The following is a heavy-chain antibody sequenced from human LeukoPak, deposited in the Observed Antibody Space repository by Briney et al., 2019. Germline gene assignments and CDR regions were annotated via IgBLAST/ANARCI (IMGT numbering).Heavy chain of an antibody. V-gene: IGHV3-23*01. J-gene: IGHJ4*02. D-gene: IGHD3-22*01. Sequence: GGSLRLSCAASGFTFSSYAMSWVRQAPGKGLEWVSAISGSGGSTCYADSVKGRFTISRDNSKNTLYLQMNSLRAEDTAVYYCAKGVSGYLYYFDYWGQGTLVTVSS. CDR1: GFTFSSYA. CDR3: AKGVSGYLYYFDY. CDR2: ISGSGGST.